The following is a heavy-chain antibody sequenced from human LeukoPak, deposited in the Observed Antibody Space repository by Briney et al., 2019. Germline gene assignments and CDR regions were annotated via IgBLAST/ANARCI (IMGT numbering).Heavy chain of an antibody. CDR2: ISSSSSYI. CDR1: GFTFSSYS. D-gene: IGHD4-11*01. CDR3: AKDPLQYYYYYYYMDV. J-gene: IGHJ6*03. V-gene: IGHV3-21*01. Sequence: GGSLRLSCAASGFTFSSYSMNWVRQAPGKGLEWVSSISSSSSYIYYADSVKGRFTISRDNSKNTLYLQMNGLRAEDTAVYYCAKDPLQYYYYYYYMDVWGKGTTVTVSS.